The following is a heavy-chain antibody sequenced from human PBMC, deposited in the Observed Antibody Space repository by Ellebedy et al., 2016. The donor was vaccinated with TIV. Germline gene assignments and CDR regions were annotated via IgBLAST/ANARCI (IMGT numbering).Heavy chain of an antibody. CDR3: ARDVFIAAVTTSRGFDP. J-gene: IGHJ5*02. CDR2: ISYSGGT. Sequence: SETLSLTCTVSGASISDAYWSWIRQSPRRGPEWIGYISYSGGTRSNPSLQSRVTISLDTSKNQFSLTLSSVTVADTAVYYCARDVFIAAVTTSRGFDPWGQGTLVTVSS. CDR1: GASISDAY. D-gene: IGHD4-17*01. V-gene: IGHV4-59*01.